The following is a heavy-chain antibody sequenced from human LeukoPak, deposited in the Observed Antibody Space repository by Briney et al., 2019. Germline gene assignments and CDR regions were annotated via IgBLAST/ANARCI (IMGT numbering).Heavy chain of an antibody. CDR3: AKDYKSGDGYWDFDY. Sequence: GGSLRLSCTASGLTFSSYAMSWVRKAPGKGLEGVSAISGSGGSTYYVDSVKGRFTISRDNSKNTLYLQMNSLRAEDTAVYYCAKDYKSGDGYWDFDYWGQGILVTVSS. V-gene: IGHV3-23*01. CDR2: ISGSGGST. D-gene: IGHD5-24*01. J-gene: IGHJ4*02. CDR1: GLTFSSYA.